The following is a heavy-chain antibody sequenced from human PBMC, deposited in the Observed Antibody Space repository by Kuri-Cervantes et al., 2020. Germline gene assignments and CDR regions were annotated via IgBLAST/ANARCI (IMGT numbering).Heavy chain of an antibody. Sequence: SETLSLTCTVSGGSISSSSYYWGWIRQPPGKGLEWIGSIYYSGSTYYNPSLKSRVTISVDTSKNQFSLKLSSVTAADTAVYYCARHKGTYRGLDHWGQGTLVTVSS. CDR1: GGSISSSSYY. CDR2: IYYSGST. J-gene: IGHJ4*02. CDR3: ARHKGTYRGLDH. D-gene: IGHD1-14*01. V-gene: IGHV4-39*01.